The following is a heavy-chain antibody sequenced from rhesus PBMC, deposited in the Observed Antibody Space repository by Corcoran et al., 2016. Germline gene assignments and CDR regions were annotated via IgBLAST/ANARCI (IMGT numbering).Heavy chain of an antibody. D-gene: IGHD6-25*01. CDR2: MYGSGGST. CDR1: GASISSNY. Sequence: QVQLQESGPGLVKPSETLPLTCAVSGASISSNYWSWIRQSPGKGMEWIGRMYGSGGSTDSNPSLKGRVTSSRDTSKNQFSLKLGSVTAADTAVYYCARSSGSWSRFDVWGAGVLVTVSS. V-gene: IGHV4S2*01. CDR3: ARSSGSWSRFDV. J-gene: IGHJ5-1*01.